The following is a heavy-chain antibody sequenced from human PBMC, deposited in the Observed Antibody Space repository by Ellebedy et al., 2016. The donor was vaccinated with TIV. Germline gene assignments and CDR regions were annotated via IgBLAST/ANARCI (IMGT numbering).Heavy chain of an antibody. V-gene: IGHV1-18*01. CDR2: IGVYNGNT. D-gene: IGHD2-2*01. CDR3: ATPFPCSSTTCRRRGFDY. J-gene: IGHJ4*02. CDR1: GYTFTSYG. Sequence: ASVKVSCKASGYTFTSYGISGVRQAPGQGLEWMAWIGVYNGNTKYSQKFQGRFNMTTDTQTRTAYMELSSLRSDDTAVYYCATPFPCSSTTCRRRGFDYWGQGTQVTVSS.